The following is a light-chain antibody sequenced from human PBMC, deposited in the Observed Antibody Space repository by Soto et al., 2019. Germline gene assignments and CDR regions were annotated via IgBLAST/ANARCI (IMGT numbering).Light chain of an antibody. Sequence: QSVLTQPASVSGSPGQSITISCTGTSGDVGSYNLVSWYQQHPGKAPKLMIYEGNKRPSGVSNRFSGSKSGNTASLTISGLQAEDEADYYCCSYASRDTYVFGTGTKVTVL. J-gene: IGLJ1*01. CDR1: SGDVGSYNL. CDR2: EGN. CDR3: CSYASRDTYV. V-gene: IGLV2-23*01.